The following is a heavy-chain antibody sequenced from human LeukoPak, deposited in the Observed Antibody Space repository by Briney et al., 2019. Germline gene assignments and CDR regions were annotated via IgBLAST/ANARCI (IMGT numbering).Heavy chain of an antibody. CDR1: GGSISSGTYH. CDR3: ARPVYCSITSCYRFDP. J-gene: IGHJ5*02. D-gene: IGHD2-2*02. CDR2: ISDSGST. Sequence: SETLSLTCTVSGGSISSGTYHWGRIRQPPGKGLEWIGSISDSGSTYYNPSLKSRVTISVDTSKNQFSLKLSSVTAADTAVYYCARPVYCSITSCYRFDPWGQGTLVTVSS. V-gene: IGHV4-39*01.